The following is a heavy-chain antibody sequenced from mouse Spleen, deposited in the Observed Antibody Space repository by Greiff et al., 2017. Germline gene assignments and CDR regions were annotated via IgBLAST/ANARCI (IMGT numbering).Heavy chain of an antibody. CDR1: GYTFTDYE. CDR2: IDPETGGT. CDR3: DDGYH. Sequence: VHLVESGAELVRPGASVTLSCKASGYTFTDYEMHWVKQTPVHGLEWIGAIDPETGGTAYNQKFKGKAILTADKSSSTAYMELRSLTSEDSAVYYCDDGYHWGQGTLVTVSA. D-gene: IGHD2-3*01. V-gene: IGHV1-15*01. J-gene: IGHJ3*01.